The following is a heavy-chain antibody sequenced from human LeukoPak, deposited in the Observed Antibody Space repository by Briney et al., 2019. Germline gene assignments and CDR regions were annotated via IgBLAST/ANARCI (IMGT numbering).Heavy chain of an antibody. J-gene: IGHJ4*02. CDR3: AKRGDYGGNSPFDY. D-gene: IGHD4-23*01. CDR1: GFTFSSYG. V-gene: IGHV3-30*18. Sequence: GGSLRLSCAASGFTFSSYGMHWVRQAPGKGLEWVAVISYDGSNKYYADSVKGRFTISRDNSKNTLYLQMNSLRAEDTAMYYCAKRGDYGGNSPFDYWGQGTPVTVSS. CDR2: ISYDGSNK.